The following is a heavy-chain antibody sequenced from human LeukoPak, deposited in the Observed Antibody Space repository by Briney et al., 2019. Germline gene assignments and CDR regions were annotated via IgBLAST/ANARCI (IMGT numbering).Heavy chain of an antibody. D-gene: IGHD3-22*01. J-gene: IGHJ4*02. CDR3: ARDRTYYYDSSGYQDY. CDR2: ISSSGSTI. V-gene: IGHV3-11*04. CDR1: GFTFSDYY. Sequence: PGGSLRLSCAASGFTFSDYYMSWIRQAPGKGLEWVSYISSSGSTIYYADSVKGRFTISRDNAKNSLYLQMNSLRAEDTAVYYCARDRTYYYDSSGYQDYWGQGTLVTVSS.